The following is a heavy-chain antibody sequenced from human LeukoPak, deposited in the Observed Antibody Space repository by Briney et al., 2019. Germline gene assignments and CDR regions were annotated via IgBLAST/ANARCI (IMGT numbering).Heavy chain of an antibody. V-gene: IGHV3-74*01. CDR2: INSDGSST. Sequence: GGSLRLSCAASGFTFSSYWMHWVRQAPGKGLVWVSRINSDGSSTSYADSVKGRFTISRDNAKNTLYLQMNSLRAEDTAVYYCGKDRVIAATGRFTGLFDYWGQGTLVTVSS. CDR3: GKDRVIAATGRFTGLFDY. D-gene: IGHD6-13*01. CDR1: GFTFSSYW. J-gene: IGHJ4*02.